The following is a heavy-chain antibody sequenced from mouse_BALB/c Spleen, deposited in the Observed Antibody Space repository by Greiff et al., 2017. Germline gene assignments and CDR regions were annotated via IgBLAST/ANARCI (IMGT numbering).Heavy chain of an antibody. D-gene: IGHD2-1*01. V-gene: IGHV5-6-5*01. CDR1: GFTFSSYA. CDR2: ISSGGST. Sequence: EVKLMESGGGLVKPGGSLKLSCAASGFTFSSYAMSWVRQTPEKRLEWVASISSGGSTYYPDSVKGRFTISRDNARNILYLQMSSLRSEDTAMYYCARGRDGNYPSWFAYWGQGTLVTVSA. CDR3: ARGRDGNYPSWFAY. J-gene: IGHJ3*01.